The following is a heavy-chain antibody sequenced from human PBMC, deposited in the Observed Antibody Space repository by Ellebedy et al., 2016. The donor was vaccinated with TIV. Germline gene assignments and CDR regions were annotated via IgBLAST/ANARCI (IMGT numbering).Heavy chain of an antibody. V-gene: IGHV3-7*01. J-gene: IGHJ4*02. Sequence: GESLKISCTASGFTFSTYWMSWARQAPGKGLEWVANIKSEGSEKYYMDSVKGRFTISRDDAKNSLYLQMSSLKVEDTAVYFCAKGGHLDDWGQGTLVIVSS. CDR2: IKSEGSEK. CDR1: GFTFSTYW. CDR3: AKGGHLDD.